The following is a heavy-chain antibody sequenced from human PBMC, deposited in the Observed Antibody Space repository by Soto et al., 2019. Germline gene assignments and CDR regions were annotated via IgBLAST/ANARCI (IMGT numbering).Heavy chain of an antibody. CDR1: GGSSSASY. CDR3: ATRDSLGYYLAY. CDR2: VTHGGST. J-gene: IGHJ4*02. V-gene: IGHV4-34*01. Sequence: QVRLHQWGAGVLKPSETLSLTCAVYGGSSSASYWGWIRQPPGKGLEWLGEVTHGGSTNYNPSLKSRLTMSIDTSKNHFSLKMTSVTAADPAVYYCATRDSLGYYLAYWGQGTLVTVSS. D-gene: IGHD5-12*01.